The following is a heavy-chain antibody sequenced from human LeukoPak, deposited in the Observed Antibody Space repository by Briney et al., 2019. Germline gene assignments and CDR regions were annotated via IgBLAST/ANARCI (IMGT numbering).Heavy chain of an antibody. CDR2: INLSGST. Sequence: SETLSLTCAVYGGSFSGYYWSWIRQPPGKGLEWIGEINLSGSTNYNPSPKSRFTISVDTSKNQFSLKLSSVTAADTAVYYCARVGYCSGGSCYENWFDPWGQGTLVTVSS. CDR3: ARVGYCSGGSCYENWFDP. V-gene: IGHV4-34*01. J-gene: IGHJ5*02. CDR1: GGSFSGYY. D-gene: IGHD2-15*01.